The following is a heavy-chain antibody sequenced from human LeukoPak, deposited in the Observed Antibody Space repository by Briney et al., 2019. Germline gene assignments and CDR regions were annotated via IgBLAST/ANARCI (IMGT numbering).Heavy chain of an antibody. Sequence: SETLSLTCTVSGGSISSYYWSWIRQPAGKGLEWIGRIYTRGSTNYNPPLKSRVTMSVDTSKNQFSLKLSSVSAADTAVYYCAVEGHYYDSSGYYYGGEDYWGQGTLVTVSS. D-gene: IGHD3-22*01. CDR1: GGSISSYY. J-gene: IGHJ4*02. CDR3: AVEGHYYDSSGYYYGGEDY. V-gene: IGHV4-4*07. CDR2: IYTRGST.